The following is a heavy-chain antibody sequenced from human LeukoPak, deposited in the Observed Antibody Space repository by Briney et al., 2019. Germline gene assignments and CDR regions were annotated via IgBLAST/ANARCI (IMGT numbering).Heavy chain of an antibody. D-gene: IGHD4-17*01. V-gene: IGHV4-59*01. CDR1: GGSISSYY. Sequence: SETLSLTCTVSGGSISSYYWSWIRQPPGKGLEWIGYINYSGSTNYNPSLKSRVTISVDTSKNQFSLKLSSVTAADTAVYYCARNPIADYGDYAPLYWYFDLWGRGTLVTVSS. CDR2: INYSGST. J-gene: IGHJ2*01. CDR3: ARNPIADYGDYAPLYWYFDL.